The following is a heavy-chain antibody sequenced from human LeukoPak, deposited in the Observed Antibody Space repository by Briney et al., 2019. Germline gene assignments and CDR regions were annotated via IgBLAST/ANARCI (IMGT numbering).Heavy chain of an antibody. CDR3: ARRYSLWDSKAAAQYYFDY. J-gene: IGHJ4*02. V-gene: IGHV5-51*01. CDR2: IYPGDSDT. Sequence: GESLKISCKASGYTFSNYWIGWVRQMPGKGLEWMGIIYPGDSDTRYSPSFEGQVTISADKSISTAYLQWSSLKASDSAMYYCARRYSLWDSKAAAQYYFDYWGQGTLVTVSS. D-gene: IGHD6-13*01. CDR1: GYTFSNYW.